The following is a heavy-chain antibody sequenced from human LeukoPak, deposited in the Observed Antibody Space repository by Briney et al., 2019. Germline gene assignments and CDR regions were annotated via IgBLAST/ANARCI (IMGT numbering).Heavy chain of an antibody. CDR1: GVSITSDTHC. CDR3: ARTRDFWSGYFDY. D-gene: IGHD3-3*01. Sequence: SETLSLTCAVSGVSITSDTHCWSWIRQPPGKGLEWTGYILHSGSTYYNPSLKSRVTISIDTSKSQFSLKLSSVTAADTAVYYCARTRDFWSGYFDYWGQGTLVTVSS. CDR2: ILHSGST. J-gene: IGHJ4*02. V-gene: IGHV4-30-2*01.